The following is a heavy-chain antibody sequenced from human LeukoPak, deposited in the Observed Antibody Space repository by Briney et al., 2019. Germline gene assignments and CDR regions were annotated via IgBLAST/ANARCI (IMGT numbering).Heavy chain of an antibody. CDR1: GFTFSSYP. V-gene: IGHV3-23*01. CDR2: LSGSSSHI. D-gene: IGHD4-17*01. J-gene: IGHJ3*02. CDR3: AKGGYGDYEAVDI. Sequence: GGSQRLSCAASGFTFSSYPMNWARQAPGKGLEWLSSLSGSSSHIYYADSVKGRFTISRDNSKITLYLQMNSLRGEDTAAYYCAKGGYGDYEAVDIWGQGTMVTVSS.